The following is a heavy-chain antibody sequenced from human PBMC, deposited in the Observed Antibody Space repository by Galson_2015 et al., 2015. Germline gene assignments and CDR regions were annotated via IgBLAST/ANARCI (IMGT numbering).Heavy chain of an antibody. CDR2: IAGNDDT. Sequence: SVKVSCKASGYAFSTYSIHWVRQAPGQSLEWMGWIAGNDDTQYSPSFQGRVTFTRDTSANTAYMELSSLRSEDTAVFYCARGARGVDFDFWGQGTLVTVSS. V-gene: IGHV1-3*01. J-gene: IGHJ4*02. CDR3: ARGARGVDFDF. D-gene: IGHD2-21*01. CDR1: GYAFSTYS.